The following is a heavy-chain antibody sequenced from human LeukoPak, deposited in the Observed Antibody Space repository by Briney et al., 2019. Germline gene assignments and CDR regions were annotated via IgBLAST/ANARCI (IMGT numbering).Heavy chain of an antibody. J-gene: IGHJ4*02. CDR3: ARDRVGASYYFDY. D-gene: IGHD1-26*01. CDR2: IKQDGSEK. Sequence: GGSLRLSCAASGFTFSSYWMSWVRQAPGKGLEWVANIKQDGSEKYYVDSVKGRFAISRDNAKNSLYLQMNSLRAEDTAVYYCARDRVGASYYFDYWGQGTLVTVSS. V-gene: IGHV3-7*01. CDR1: GFTFSSYW.